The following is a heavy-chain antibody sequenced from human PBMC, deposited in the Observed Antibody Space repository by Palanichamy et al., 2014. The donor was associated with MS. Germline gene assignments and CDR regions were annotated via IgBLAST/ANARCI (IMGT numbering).Heavy chain of an antibody. V-gene: IGHV3-73*01. D-gene: IGHD2-2*01. CDR3: TRVSSSYCSSTSCYPGMDV. CDR1: GFTFSGSA. Sequence: EVQRGGGLGEAWSSLGGPVKLSCAASGFTFSGSAMHWVRQASGKGLEWVGRIRSKANSYATAYAASVKGRFTISRDDSKNTAYLQMNSLKTEDTAVYYCTRVSSSYCSSTSCYPGMDVWGQGTTVTVSS. CDR2: IRSKANSYAT. J-gene: IGHJ6*02.